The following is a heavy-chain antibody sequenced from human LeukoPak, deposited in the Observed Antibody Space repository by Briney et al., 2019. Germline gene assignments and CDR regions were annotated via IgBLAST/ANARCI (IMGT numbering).Heavy chain of an antibody. J-gene: IGHJ4*02. CDR2: VYDSGST. V-gene: IGHV4-59*01. CDR1: GVSITNYY. CDR3: ARDYRGFTPGWFDD. Sequence: SETLSLTCTVSGVSITNYYWSWLRQSPGKGPEWTGLVYDSGSTNYNPSLRRRVTISVDTSRNQFSLKLSSVTAADTAVYFCARDYRGFTPGWFDDWGQGTLVTVSS. D-gene: IGHD3-16*02.